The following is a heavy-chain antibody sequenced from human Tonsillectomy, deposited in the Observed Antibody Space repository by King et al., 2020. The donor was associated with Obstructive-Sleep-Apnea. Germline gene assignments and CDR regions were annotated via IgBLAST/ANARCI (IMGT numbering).Heavy chain of an antibody. V-gene: IGHV3-30*02. CDR1: GFIFSDYG. CDR2: IWYDGGNK. J-gene: IGHJ4*02. CDR3: AKVGYGSMTVCDY. D-gene: IGHD3-10*01. Sequence: VQLVESGGGVVQPGGSLRLSCAASGFIFSDYGMHWVRQAPGKGLEWVALIWYDGGNKYYADSVKGRFTISRDNSKYTLYLQMNSLRVEDTAVYYCAKVGYGSMTVCDYWGQGTLVTVSS.